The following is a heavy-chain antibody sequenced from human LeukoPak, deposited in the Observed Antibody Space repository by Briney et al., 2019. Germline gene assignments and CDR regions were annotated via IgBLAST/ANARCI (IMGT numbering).Heavy chain of an antibody. CDR1: GFPFSSYA. CDR3: AKDSSGWYVWDY. J-gene: IGHJ4*02. V-gene: IGHV3-23*01. CDR2: ISGSGGST. Sequence: GGSLRLSFAASGFPFSSYAMGWVRPAPGEGLEWVSAISGSGGSTYYADSVKGRFNISRDNSKNTLYLQMNSLRAEDTAVYYCAKDSSGWYVWDYWGQGTLVTVSS. D-gene: IGHD6-19*01.